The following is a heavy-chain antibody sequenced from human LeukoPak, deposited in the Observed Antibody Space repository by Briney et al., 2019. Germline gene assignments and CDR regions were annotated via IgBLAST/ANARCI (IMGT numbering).Heavy chain of an antibody. CDR1: GGSISSSSYY. CDR3: ARQLLRYFDWSTRRGTFDY. J-gene: IGHJ4*02. CDR2: IYYSGST. Sequence: PSETLSLTCTVSGGSISSSSYYWGWIRQPPGKGLEWIGSIYYSGSTYYNPSLKSRVTISVDTSKNQFSLKLSSVTAADTAVYYCARQLLRYFDWSTRRGTFDYWGQGTLVTVSS. V-gene: IGHV4-39*01. D-gene: IGHD3-9*01.